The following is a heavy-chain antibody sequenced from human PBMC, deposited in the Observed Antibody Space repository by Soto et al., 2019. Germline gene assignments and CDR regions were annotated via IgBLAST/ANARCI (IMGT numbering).Heavy chain of an antibody. J-gene: IGHJ4*02. D-gene: IGHD3-22*01. V-gene: IGHV4-34*01. CDR3: ARDYYDSSGRPTIDY. CDR2: INHSGST. CDR1: GGSFSGYY. Sequence: QVQLQQWGAGLLKPSETLSLTCAVYGGSFSGYYWSWIRQPPGKGLEWIGEINHSGSTNYTPSLKXRXTXXVDTSKNQFSLKLSSVTAADTAVYYCARDYYDSSGRPTIDYWGQGTLVTVSS.